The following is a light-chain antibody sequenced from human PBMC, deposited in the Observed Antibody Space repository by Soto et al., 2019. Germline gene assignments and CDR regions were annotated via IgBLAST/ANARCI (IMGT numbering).Light chain of an antibody. J-gene: IGLJ3*02. CDR3: ATWDNTLSVAV. V-gene: IGLV1-51*01. CDR1: NSNIGRNY. Sequence: QSVLTQPPSVSAAPGQKVTISCFGSNSNIGRNYVSCYQQLPGTAPKLLIYGNNNRHSGITDRISGSKSGTSATLGITGLQPGDEADYYCATWDNTLSVAVFGTGTKLTVL. CDR2: GNN.